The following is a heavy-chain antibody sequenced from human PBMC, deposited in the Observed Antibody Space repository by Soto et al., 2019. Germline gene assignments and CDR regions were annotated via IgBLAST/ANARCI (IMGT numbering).Heavy chain of an antibody. V-gene: IGHV3-23*01. D-gene: IGHD3-22*01. J-gene: IGHJ4*02. CDR1: GFTFSIYA. CDR3: AKDAPGSGWLSDY. Sequence: GGSLRLSCAASGFTFSIYAMTWVRQAPGKGLEWVSTIGGSGGDTSYADFVRGQFTISRDNSRNTLYLQMYSLRAEDTAVYYCAKDAPGSGWLSDYWGQGTLVTVSS. CDR2: IGGSGGDT.